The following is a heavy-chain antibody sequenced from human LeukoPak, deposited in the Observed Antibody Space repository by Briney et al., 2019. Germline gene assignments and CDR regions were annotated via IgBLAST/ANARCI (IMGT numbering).Heavy chain of an antibody. Sequence: SETLSLTCTVSGGSISSGGYYWSWIRQPPEKGLEWIGSVYYSGSTYYSPSLKSRVTISVDTSKNQFSLKLCSVTAADTALYYCAGQFRSRGSFDYYYYVMDVWGQGTTVTVSS. CDR2: VYYSGST. D-gene: IGHD6-13*01. CDR1: GGSISSGGYY. CDR3: AGQFRSRGSFDYYYYVMDV. V-gene: IGHV4-39*01. J-gene: IGHJ6*02.